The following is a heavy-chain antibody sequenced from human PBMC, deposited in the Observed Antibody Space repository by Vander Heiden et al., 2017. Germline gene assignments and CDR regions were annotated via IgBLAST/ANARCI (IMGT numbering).Heavy chain of an antibody. D-gene: IGHD3-10*01. V-gene: IGHV4-39*01. CDR1: RGSVRSSAYF. CDR3: ARHDSGLWYFDL. J-gene: IGHJ2*01. Sequence: QLQLQASGPGLVRPSETLSLTSSVSRGSVRSSAYFWAWIRQPPGKGLEWIASIFYAGNTFYNPSLKSRVSISVDMPSDQFSLKLTSVIASDTAVYYCARHDSGLWYFDLWGRGTLVTVSS. CDR2: IFYAGNT.